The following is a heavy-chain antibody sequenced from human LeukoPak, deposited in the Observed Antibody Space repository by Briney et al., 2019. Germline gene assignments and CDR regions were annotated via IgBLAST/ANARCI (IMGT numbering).Heavy chain of an antibody. CDR1: GGSISSGDYY. D-gene: IGHD3-10*01. J-gene: IGHJ4*02. V-gene: IGHV4-30-4*01. Sequence: SETLSLTCTVSGGSISSGDYYWSWIRQPPGKGLEWIGYIYYSGSTYYNPSLKSRVTISVDTSKNQFSLKLSSVTAADTAVYYCARTVLLWFGDEYYFDYWGQGTLVTVSS. CDR2: IYYSGST. CDR3: ARTVLLWFGDEYYFDY.